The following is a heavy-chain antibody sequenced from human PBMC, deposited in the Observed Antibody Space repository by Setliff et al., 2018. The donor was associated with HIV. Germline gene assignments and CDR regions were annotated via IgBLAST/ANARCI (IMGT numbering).Heavy chain of an antibody. CDR1: GFTFSNYP. D-gene: IGHD6-6*01. V-gene: IGHV3-30*14. J-gene: IGHJ6*03. CDR3: ASDRKLGSSGHYYYYMDV. CDR2: ISHDGTYK. Sequence: PGGSLRLSCAGSGFTFSNYPMHWVRQAPGKGLEWVALISHDGTYKYYADSVQGRFTISRDNSKNTLSLQMNSLRPGDTAVYYCASDRKLGSSGHYYYYMDVWGKGTTVTVSS.